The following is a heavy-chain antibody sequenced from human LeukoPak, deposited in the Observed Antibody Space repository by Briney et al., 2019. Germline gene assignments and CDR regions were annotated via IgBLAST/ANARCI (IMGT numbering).Heavy chain of an antibody. CDR1: GFTFSSYA. D-gene: IGHD6-6*01. Sequence: GGSLRLSCAASGFTFSSYAMHWVRQAPGKGLEWVAVISYDGSNKYYADSVKGRFTISRDNSENTLYLQMNSLRAEDTAVYYCARDHGEGDSSSPLGTGYYYYMDVWGKGTTVTVSS. CDR3: ARDHGEGDSSSPLGTGYYYYMDV. CDR2: ISYDGSNK. V-gene: IGHV3-30*04. J-gene: IGHJ6*03.